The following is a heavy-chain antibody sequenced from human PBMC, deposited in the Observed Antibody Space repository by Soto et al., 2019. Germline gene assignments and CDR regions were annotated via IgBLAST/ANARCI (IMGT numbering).Heavy chain of an antibody. CDR3: TSVWFGELWSEYYYGMDV. CDR2: IRYKAYGGTT. Sequence: GGSLRLSCTTSGFTFGEYAMSWFRQAPGEGLEWVSFIRYKAYGGTTEYAASVKGRFTISRDDSKSIAYLQMSSLKTEDTAVFYFTSVWFGELWSEYYYGMDVWGQGTTVTVSS. CDR1: GFTFGEYA. D-gene: IGHD3-10*01. V-gene: IGHV3-49*03. J-gene: IGHJ6*02.